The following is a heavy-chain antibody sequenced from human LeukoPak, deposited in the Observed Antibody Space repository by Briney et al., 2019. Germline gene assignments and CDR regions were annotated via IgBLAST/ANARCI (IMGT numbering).Heavy chain of an antibody. CDR1: GFTFSSYA. CDR3: AKGETTVTSSPFDY. V-gene: IGHV3-23*01. CDR2: ISGSGGST. D-gene: IGHD4-17*01. Sequence: PGGSLRLSCAASGFTFSSYAMSWVRQAPGKGLEWVSAISGSGGSTYYADSVKGRFTISSDNSKNALYLQMNSLRAEDTAVYYCAKGETTVTSSPFDYWGQGTLVTVSS. J-gene: IGHJ4*02.